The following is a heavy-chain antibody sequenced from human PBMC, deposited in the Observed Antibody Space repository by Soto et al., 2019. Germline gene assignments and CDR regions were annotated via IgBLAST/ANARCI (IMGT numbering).Heavy chain of an antibody. CDR1: GGSISSSSYY. J-gene: IGHJ6*02. CDR2: IYSSGCA. D-gene: IGHD4-17*01. CDR3: ARLDSTDYGDSYGMDV. V-gene: IGHV4-39*01. Sequence: PSETLSLTCNVSGGSISSSSYYWGWIRQPPGKGLEWIGSIYSSGCAYYNPSLKSRVTISVDTSKNQFSLKLSSVTASDTAVYYCARLDSTDYGDSYGMDVWGPGTTVTVSS.